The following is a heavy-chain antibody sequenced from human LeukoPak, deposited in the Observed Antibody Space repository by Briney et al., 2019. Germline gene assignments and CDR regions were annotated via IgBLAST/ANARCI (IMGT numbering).Heavy chain of an antibody. CDR2: ISAYNGNT. CDR3: ARGGKRITIFGVVTSSFDY. Sequence: ASVKVSCKASGYTFTSYGISWVRQAPGQGLEWMGWISAYNGNTNYAQKLQGRVTMTTDTSTSTAYMELRSLRSDDTAVYYCARGGKRITIFGVVTSSFDYWGRGTLVTVSS. CDR1: GYTFTSYG. D-gene: IGHD3-3*01. V-gene: IGHV1-18*01. J-gene: IGHJ4*02.